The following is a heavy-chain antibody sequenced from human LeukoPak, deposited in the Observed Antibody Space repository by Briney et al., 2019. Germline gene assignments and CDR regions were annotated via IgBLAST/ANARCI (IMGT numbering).Heavy chain of an antibody. CDR1: GFTFSSYE. D-gene: IGHD2-15*01. V-gene: IGHV3-48*03. Sequence: HPGGSLRLSCAASGFTFSSYEMNWVRQAPGKGLEWVSYISSSGSTIYYADSVKGRFTISRDNAKNSLYLQMNSLRAEDTAVYYCARRYCSGGKCPFDHWGQDTPVTVSS. CDR2: ISSSGSTI. CDR3: ARRYCSGGKCPFDH. J-gene: IGHJ4*02.